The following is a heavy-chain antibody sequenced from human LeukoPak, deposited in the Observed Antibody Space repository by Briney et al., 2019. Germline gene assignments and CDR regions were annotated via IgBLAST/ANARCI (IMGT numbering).Heavy chain of an antibody. D-gene: IGHD3-22*01. CDR3: ARGGEANYYDTSGYYLYYY. J-gene: IGHJ4*02. CDR2: IIPIFGTT. Sequence: ASVKVSCKASGGTFSNYALSWVRQAPGQGLEWMGRIIPIFGTTNYAQKFQGRVTNTTDESTSTAYMELSSLRSEDTAVYYCARGGEANYYDTSGYYLYYYWGQGTLVTVSS. CDR1: GGTFSNYA. V-gene: IGHV1-69*05.